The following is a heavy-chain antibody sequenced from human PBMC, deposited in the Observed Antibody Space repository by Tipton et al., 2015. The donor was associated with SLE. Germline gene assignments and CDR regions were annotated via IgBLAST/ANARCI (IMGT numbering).Heavy chain of an antibody. CDR2: ISSSSSYM. V-gene: IGHV3-21*01. Sequence: SLRLSCAASGFTFSSYSMNWVRQAPGKGLEWVSAISSSSSYMYYADSLKGRFTISRDNAKKSLYLQMNSLRVEDTAVYYCARDQSGYSYGLDGAFDIWGQGTMVTVSS. J-gene: IGHJ3*02. CDR3: ARDQSGYSYGLDGAFDI. D-gene: IGHD5-18*01. CDR1: GFTFSSYS.